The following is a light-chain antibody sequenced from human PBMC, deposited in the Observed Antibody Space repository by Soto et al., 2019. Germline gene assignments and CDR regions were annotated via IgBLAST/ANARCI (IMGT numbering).Light chain of an antibody. Sequence: DIQMTQSPSTLSASVGDRVTITCRASQSIRNCLAWYQQEPGKAPNLLIYKASSLKAGVPSRFSGSASGTEFTLTISSLQPDDFATYYCQQYDTYQGTFGQGTKVEIK. J-gene: IGKJ1*01. V-gene: IGKV1-5*03. CDR3: QQYDTYQGT. CDR2: KAS. CDR1: QSIRNC.